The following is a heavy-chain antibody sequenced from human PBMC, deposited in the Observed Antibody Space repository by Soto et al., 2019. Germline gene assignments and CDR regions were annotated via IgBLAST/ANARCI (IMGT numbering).Heavy chain of an antibody. CDR2: ISATGTTT. V-gene: IGHV3-23*01. D-gene: IGHD6-19*01. Sequence: PGGSLSLSCAASEFSFSSYSLNWVRQAPGKGLEWVSAISATGTTTYYADSVKGRFTISRDNSKRTLFLQMDSLSPEDTAVYYCATYSSPFDSWGQGILVTV. J-gene: IGHJ4*02. CDR3: ATYSSPFDS. CDR1: EFSFSSYS.